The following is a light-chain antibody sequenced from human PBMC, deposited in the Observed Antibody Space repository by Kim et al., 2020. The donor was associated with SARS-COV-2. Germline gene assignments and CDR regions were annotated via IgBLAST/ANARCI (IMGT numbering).Light chain of an antibody. CDR2: GKN. CDR1: SLRSYY. J-gene: IGLJ2*01. CDR3: NSRDSNDNVV. Sequence: SSELTQDPAVSVALGQTVRITCQGDSLRSYYATWYQQKPGQAPILVIYGKNNRPSGFLDRFSGSSSGNTASLTITGTQAGDEADSYCNSRDSNDNVVFGG. V-gene: IGLV3-19*01.